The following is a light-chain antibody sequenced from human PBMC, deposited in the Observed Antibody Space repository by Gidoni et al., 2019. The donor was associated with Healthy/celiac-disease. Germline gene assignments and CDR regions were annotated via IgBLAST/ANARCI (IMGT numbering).Light chain of an antibody. CDR1: SSNIGSNS. CDR3: AAWDDSLSAVV. J-gene: IGLJ2*01. Sequence: QSVLTPPLSASGTPGQRVTISCSGSSSNIGSNSVYWYQQLPGTAPKLLIYRNNQRPSGVHDRYSGSKSGTSASLAISGLRSEDEADYYCAAWDDSLSAVVFGGGTKLTVL. CDR2: RNN. V-gene: IGLV1-47*01.